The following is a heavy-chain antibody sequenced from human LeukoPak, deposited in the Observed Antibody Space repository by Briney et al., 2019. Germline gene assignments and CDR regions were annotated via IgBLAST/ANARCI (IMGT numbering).Heavy chain of an antibody. D-gene: IGHD3-10*01. CDR1: GGSISSYC. V-gene: IGHV4-59*01. CDR2: FCYSGST. J-gene: IGHJ5*02. CDR3: ARGGYYGSGNDFRFDP. Sequence: PSETLSLTCTVSGGSISSYCWSWIRQPPGKGLEWIGYFCYSGSTNYNPSLKSRVTISVDTSKNQFSLKLSSVTAADTAVYYCARGGYYGSGNDFRFDPSGQGTLVTVSS.